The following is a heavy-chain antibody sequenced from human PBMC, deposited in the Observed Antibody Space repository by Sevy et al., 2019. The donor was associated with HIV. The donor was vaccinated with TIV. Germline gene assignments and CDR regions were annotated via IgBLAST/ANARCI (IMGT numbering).Heavy chain of an antibody. D-gene: IGHD4-17*01. CDR2: FEPKTDGETT. V-gene: IGHV3-15*04. CDR3: TTTVTTPWAFDY. CDR1: GFTFSDAR. J-gene: IGHJ4*02. Sequence: GGSLRLSCTASGFTFSDARMSWVRQAPGKGLEWVGRFEPKTDGETTDYAAPVKGRFTISRDVSKTTLYLQMNSLKTEDTAVYFCTTTVTTPWAFDYWGQGTLVTVSS.